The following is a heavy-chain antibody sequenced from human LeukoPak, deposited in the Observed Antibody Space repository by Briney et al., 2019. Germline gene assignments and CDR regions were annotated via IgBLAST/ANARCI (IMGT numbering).Heavy chain of an antibody. CDR3: ARPVTGTTFGAGVDY. J-gene: IGHJ4*02. D-gene: IGHD1-7*01. Sequence: GGSLRLSCAASGFTFSSYAMSWVRQAPGKGLEWVSAISGSGGSTYYADSVKGRFTISRDNAKNSLYLQMNSLRAEDTALYYCARPVTGTTFGAGVDYWGQGTLVTVSS. CDR1: GFTFSSYA. CDR2: ISGSGGST. V-gene: IGHV3-23*01.